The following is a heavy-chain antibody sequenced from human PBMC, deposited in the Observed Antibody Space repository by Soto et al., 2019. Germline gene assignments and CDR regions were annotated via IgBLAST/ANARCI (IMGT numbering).Heavy chain of an antibody. D-gene: IGHD7-27*01. Sequence: SETLSLTCAVYGGSFSGYYWSWIRQPPGKGLEWIGEINHSGSTNYNPSLKSRVTISVDRSKNQLSLKMTSVTAADTAVYYCARDSGEISDDAIDIWGQGTMVTVSS. CDR1: GGSFSGYY. CDR2: INHSGST. J-gene: IGHJ3*02. V-gene: IGHV4-34*01. CDR3: ARDSGEISDDAIDI.